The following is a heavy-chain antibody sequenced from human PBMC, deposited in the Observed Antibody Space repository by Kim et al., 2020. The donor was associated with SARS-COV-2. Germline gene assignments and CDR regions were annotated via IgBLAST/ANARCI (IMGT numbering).Heavy chain of an antibody. Sequence: DGRTTTDADSVKGRFTISRDNTKNTLYLQMNGLRGEDTAVYYCGTVFEYWGQGTLVTVSS. CDR2: DGRTT. V-gene: IGHV3-74*01. J-gene: IGHJ4*02. CDR3: GTVFEY.